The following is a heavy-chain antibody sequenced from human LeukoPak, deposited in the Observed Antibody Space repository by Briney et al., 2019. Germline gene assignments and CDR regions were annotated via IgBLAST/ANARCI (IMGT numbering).Heavy chain of an antibody. CDR3: ARVPGRTRYFDS. Sequence: GGSLRLSCAASGFTFSSYSMNWVRQAPGKGLEWVASIKQDGREKFYADSVQGRFTISRDNAKNSLYLQVNSLRAEDTAVYYCARVPGRTRYFDSWGQGILVTVSS. CDR1: GFTFSSYS. V-gene: IGHV3-7*01. D-gene: IGHD1-26*01. CDR2: IKQDGREK. J-gene: IGHJ4*02.